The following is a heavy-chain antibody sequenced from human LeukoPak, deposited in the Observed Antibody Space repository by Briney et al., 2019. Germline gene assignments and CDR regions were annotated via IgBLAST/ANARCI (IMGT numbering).Heavy chain of an antibody. D-gene: IGHD6-19*01. CDR1: GFIFSTYE. Sequence: PGGSLRLSCAASGFIFSTYEMNWVRQAPGKGLEWVSYISSSGSTIYYADSVKGRFTISRDNAKKSLYLQMNNLRAEDTAVYYCARVYSSGWSYWGQGTLVTVSP. CDR3: ARVYSSGWSY. J-gene: IGHJ4*02. V-gene: IGHV3-48*03. CDR2: ISSSGSTI.